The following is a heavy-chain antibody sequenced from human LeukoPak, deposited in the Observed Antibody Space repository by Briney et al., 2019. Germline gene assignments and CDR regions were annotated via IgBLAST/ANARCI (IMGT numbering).Heavy chain of an antibody. Sequence: SVKVSCKASGGTFSSYAISWVRQAPGQGLEWMGGIIPIFGTANYAQKFQGRVTITADESTSTAYMELSSLRSEDTAVYYCASRPRIVVVPVDYYYYYMDVWGKGTTVTVSS. V-gene: IGHV1-69*13. CDR3: ASRPRIVVVPVDYYYYYMDV. CDR2: IIPIFGTA. J-gene: IGHJ6*03. CDR1: GGTFSSYA. D-gene: IGHD2-2*01.